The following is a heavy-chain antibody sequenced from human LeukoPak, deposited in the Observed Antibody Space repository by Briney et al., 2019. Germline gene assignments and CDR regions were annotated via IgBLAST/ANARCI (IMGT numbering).Heavy chain of an antibody. CDR2: IKSKTDGGTT. D-gene: IGHD1-7*01. CDR1: GFTFSNAW. CDR3: ARGVLTGTTSYFDY. Sequence: GGSLRLSCAASGFTFSNAWMSWVRQAPGKGLEWVGRIKSKTDGGTTDYAAPVKGRFTISRDDSKNTLYLQMNSLKTEDTAVYYCARGVLTGTTSYFDYWGQGTLVTVSS. J-gene: IGHJ4*02. V-gene: IGHV3-15*01.